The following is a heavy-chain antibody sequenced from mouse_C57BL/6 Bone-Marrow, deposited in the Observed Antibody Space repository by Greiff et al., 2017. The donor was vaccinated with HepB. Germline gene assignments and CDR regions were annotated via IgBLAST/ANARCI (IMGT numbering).Heavy chain of an antibody. Sequence: VQLQESGPGLVKPSQSLSLTCSVTGYSITSGYYWNWIRQFPGNKLEWMGYISYDGSNNYNPSLKNRISITRDTSKNQFFLKLNSVTTEDTATYYCARTPITTVVAYYFDYWGQGTTLTVSS. V-gene: IGHV3-6*01. CDR1: GYSITSGYY. CDR3: ARTPITTVVAYYFDY. CDR2: ISYDGSN. J-gene: IGHJ2*01. D-gene: IGHD1-1*01.